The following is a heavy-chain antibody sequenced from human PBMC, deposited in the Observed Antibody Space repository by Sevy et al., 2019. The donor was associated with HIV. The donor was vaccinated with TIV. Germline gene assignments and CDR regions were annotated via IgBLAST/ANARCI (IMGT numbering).Heavy chain of an antibody. V-gene: IGHV4-30-4*01. CDR3: ARYCISTSPHNWFDP. CDR1: GGSITSGDYY. D-gene: IGHD2-2*01. Sequence: SETLSLTCTVSGGSITSGDYYWTWIRQSPGKGLEWIGYIYYGGTTYYNPSLKSRVSISVDTSENQFSLNLRSVTAADTAVYYCARYCISTSPHNWFDPLGQGALVTVSS. J-gene: IGHJ5*02. CDR2: IYYGGTT.